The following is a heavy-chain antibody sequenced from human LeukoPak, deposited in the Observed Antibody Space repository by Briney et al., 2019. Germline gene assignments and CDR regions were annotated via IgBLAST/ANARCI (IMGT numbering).Heavy chain of an antibody. V-gene: IGHV4-38-2*01. Sequence: PSETLSLTCAVSGYSISSGYYWGWIRQPPGKGLEWIGSIYHSGSTYYNPSLKSRVTISVDTSKNQFSLKLSSVTAADAAVYYCARMGTYYYDSSGYYPFDYWGQGTLVTVSS. CDR3: ARMGTYYYDSSGYYPFDY. CDR1: GYSISSGYY. D-gene: IGHD3-22*01. CDR2: IYHSGST. J-gene: IGHJ4*02.